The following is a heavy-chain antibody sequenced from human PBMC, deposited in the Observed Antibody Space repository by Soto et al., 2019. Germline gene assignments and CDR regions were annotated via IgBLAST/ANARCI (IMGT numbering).Heavy chain of an antibody. CDR2: INAGSGNT. D-gene: IGHD6-13*01. CDR1: GYTFTHYA. Sequence: QVQLVHSGAEVKKPGSSVKVSCTASGYTFTHYAIHWVRHAPGQRLEWMGFINAGSGNTKYSQTFQGRLTFTKDTSSRTAAMDLSILRSEDTAIYYCARGLAADGAWGQGTLVTVSS. CDR3: ARGLAADGA. J-gene: IGHJ5*02. V-gene: IGHV1-3*01.